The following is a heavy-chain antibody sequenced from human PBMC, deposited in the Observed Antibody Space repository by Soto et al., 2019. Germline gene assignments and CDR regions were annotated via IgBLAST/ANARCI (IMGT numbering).Heavy chain of an antibody. V-gene: IGHV3-30*18. CDR2: ISYDGSNK. J-gene: IGHJ4*02. D-gene: IGHD3-22*01. Sequence: PGGSLRLSCAASGFTFSSYGMHWVRQAPGKGLEWVAAISYDGSNKYYADSVKGRFTISRDNSKNTLYLQMNSLRAEDTAVYYCAKEQDLHYYDSSGYYSGPSYFDYWGQGTLVTVSS. CDR3: AKEQDLHYYDSSGYYSGPSYFDY. CDR1: GFTFSSYG.